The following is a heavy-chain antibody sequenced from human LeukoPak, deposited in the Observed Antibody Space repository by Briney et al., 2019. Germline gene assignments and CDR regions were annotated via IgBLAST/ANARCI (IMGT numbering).Heavy chain of an antibody. CDR1: GGSISSYY. V-gene: IGHV4-59*08. CDR2: IYYSGST. J-gene: IGHJ4*02. D-gene: IGHD3-9*01. CDR3: ARLVWVDILSPAEAYYFDY. Sequence: SETLSLTCTVSGGSISSYYWSWIRQPPGKGLEWIGYIYYSGSTNYNPSLKSRVTISVDTSKNQFSLKLSSVTAADTAVYYCARLVWVDILSPAEAYYFDYWGQGTLVTVSS.